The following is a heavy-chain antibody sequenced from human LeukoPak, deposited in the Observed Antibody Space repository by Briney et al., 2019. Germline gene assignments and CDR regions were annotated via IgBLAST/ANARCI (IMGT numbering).Heavy chain of an antibody. D-gene: IGHD6-6*01. V-gene: IGHV3-48*03. Sequence: GGSLRLSCAASGFTVSSNYMNWVRQAPGKGLEWVSYISSSGSTIYYADSVKGRFTISRDNAKNSLYLQMNSLRAEDTAVYYCARGGYSSSSGRYWGQGTLVTVSS. CDR3: ARGGYSSSSGRY. J-gene: IGHJ4*02. CDR2: ISSSGSTI. CDR1: GFTVSSNY.